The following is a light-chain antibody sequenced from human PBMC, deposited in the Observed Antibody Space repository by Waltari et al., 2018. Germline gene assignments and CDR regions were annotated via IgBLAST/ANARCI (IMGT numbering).Light chain of an antibody. CDR2: QDL. Sequence: SYDLTHPPSAPVSPGPTASITCSGPQLTNTYVCWYQQKPGQSPLLVIYQDLSRHSGIPERFSGSNSGNTATLTINGTQAMDEADYYCQAWDSTTLVFGGGTKLTVL. CDR3: QAWDSTTLV. V-gene: IGLV3-1*01. J-gene: IGLJ2*01. CDR1: QLTNTY.